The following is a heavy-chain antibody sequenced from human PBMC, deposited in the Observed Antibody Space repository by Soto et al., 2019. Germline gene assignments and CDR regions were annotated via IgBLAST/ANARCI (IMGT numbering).Heavy chain of an antibody. J-gene: IGHJ4*02. CDR2: ISYDGSNK. V-gene: IGHV3-30*18. CDR3: AKDLGIYYGSGSSFFPFDY. CDR1: GFTFSSYG. D-gene: IGHD3-10*01. Sequence: GGSLRLSCAASGFTFSSYGMHWVRQAPGKGLEWVAVISYDGSNKYYADSVKGRFTISRDNSKNTLYLQMNSLRAEDTAVYYCAKDLGIYYGSGSSFFPFDYWGRGTLVTVSS.